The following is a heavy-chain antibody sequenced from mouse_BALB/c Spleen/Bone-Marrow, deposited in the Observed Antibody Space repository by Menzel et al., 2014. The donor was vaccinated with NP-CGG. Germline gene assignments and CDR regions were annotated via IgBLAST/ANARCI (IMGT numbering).Heavy chain of an antibody. CDR1: GFSLTSDG. CDR2: MWSGGST. CDR3: ARNGYYYSMDY. V-gene: IGHV2-2*02. J-gene: IGHJ4*01. Sequence: VNVVESGPGLVQPSQSLSIPCTVSGFSLTSDGVHWVRQSPRKGLEWLGVMWSGGSTDYNAAFISRLSISKDNSRSQVFFKMSSLQTNDTAIYYCARNGYYYSMDYWGQGTSVTVSP. D-gene: IGHD2-2*01.